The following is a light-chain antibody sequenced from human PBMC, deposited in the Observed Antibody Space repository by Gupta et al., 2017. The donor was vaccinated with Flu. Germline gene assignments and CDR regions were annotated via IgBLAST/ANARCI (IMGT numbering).Light chain of an antibody. Sequence: DIVMTQSPLSLPVTPGEPASISCRSSQSLLHSNGYNSLDWYLQKPGQSPQLLIYLGSNRASGVPDRFSGSGSGTDFTLNISRVQAEDVGIYYCRQALETPLTFGGGTKVEI. V-gene: IGKV2-28*01. J-gene: IGKJ4*01. CDR1: QSLLHSNGYNS. CDR3: RQALETPLT. CDR2: LGS.